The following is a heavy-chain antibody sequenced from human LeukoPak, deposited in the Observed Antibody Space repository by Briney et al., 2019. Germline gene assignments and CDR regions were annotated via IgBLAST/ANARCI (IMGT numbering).Heavy chain of an antibody. Sequence: ASVTVSCKPSGYTFTVNYLHWVRQAPGQGLEWVGWMNPNSGGTGYAQKVQGRATMTRDTSISTAYMELSSLTSDDTAVYYCTRGAGTSWFDYWGQGSLVTVSS. J-gene: IGHJ4*02. V-gene: IGHV1-2*02. D-gene: IGHD2-2*01. CDR2: MNPNSGGT. CDR1: GYTFTVNY. CDR3: TRGAGTSWFDY.